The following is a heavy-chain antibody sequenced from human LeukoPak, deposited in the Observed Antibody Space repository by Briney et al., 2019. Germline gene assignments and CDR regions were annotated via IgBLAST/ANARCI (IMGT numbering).Heavy chain of an antibody. J-gene: IGHJ3*02. CDR3: ARGYCGGGSCYADAFDI. V-gene: IGHV4-59*08. D-gene: IGHD2-15*01. Sequence: PSETLSLTCTVSGGSISSYYWSWIRQSPGKGLEWIGYIYYSGTTNYNPSLKSRVTISVDTSKNQFSLKLSSVTAADTAVYFCARGYCGGGSCYADAFDIWGQGTMVTVSS. CDR2: IYYSGTT. CDR1: GGSISSYY.